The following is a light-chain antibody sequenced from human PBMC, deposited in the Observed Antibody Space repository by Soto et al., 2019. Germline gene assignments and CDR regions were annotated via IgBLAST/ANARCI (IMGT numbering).Light chain of an antibody. V-gene: IGKV3-11*01. CDR2: DAS. CDR3: QQRSNWPPEIT. CDR1: QSVSSY. Sequence: EIVLTQSPATLSLSPGERATLSCRASQSVSSYLAWYQQKPGQAPRLLIYDASNRATGIPARFSGSGSGTDFTLTISSLEPDDFAVYYWQQRSNWPPEITFGGGTKVEIK. J-gene: IGKJ4*01.